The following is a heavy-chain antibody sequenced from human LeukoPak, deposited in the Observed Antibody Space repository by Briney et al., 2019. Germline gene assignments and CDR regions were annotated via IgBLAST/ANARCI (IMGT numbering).Heavy chain of an antibody. J-gene: IGHJ5*02. D-gene: IGHD4-23*01. Sequence: GGSLRLSCAASGFTFSAFAMSWVRQAPGKGLEWVSAISGSGVRTYYADSVKGRFTISRDNSQKTLYLQMNSLRVEDTAIYYCAKDPISVEHCLAGWLDPWGQGTLVTVSS. V-gene: IGHV3-23*01. CDR2: ISGSGVRT. CDR1: GFTFSAFA. CDR3: AKDPISVEHCLAGWLDP.